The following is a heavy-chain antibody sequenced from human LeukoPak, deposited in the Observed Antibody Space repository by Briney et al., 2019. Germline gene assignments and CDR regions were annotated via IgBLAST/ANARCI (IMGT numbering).Heavy chain of an antibody. J-gene: IGHJ4*02. CDR2: IYYSGST. Sequence: PSETLSLTCTVSGGSISRYYWSWIRQPPGKGLEWIGYIYYSGSTNYNPSLKSRVTISVDTSKNQFSLKLSSVTAADTAVYYCARHVYQQLVDYWGQGTLVTVSS. CDR1: GGSISRYY. V-gene: IGHV4-59*08. CDR3: ARHVYQQLVDY. D-gene: IGHD6-13*01.